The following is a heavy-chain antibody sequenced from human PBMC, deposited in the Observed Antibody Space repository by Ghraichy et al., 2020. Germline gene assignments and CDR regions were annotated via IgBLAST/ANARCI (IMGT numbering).Heavy chain of an antibody. CDR1: GGSISSYY. V-gene: IGHV4-59*01. J-gene: IGHJ4*02. CDR3: ARGSYSYSWYFFDN. Sequence: SQTLSLTCTVSGGSISSYYWSWIRQPPGKGLEWIGYIYYSGSTTYNPSLKSRVTISVDTSKNQFSLNLTSVTAADTAVYYCARGSYSYSWYFFDNWGQGTLVTVSS. CDR2: IYYSGST. D-gene: IGHD4-11*01.